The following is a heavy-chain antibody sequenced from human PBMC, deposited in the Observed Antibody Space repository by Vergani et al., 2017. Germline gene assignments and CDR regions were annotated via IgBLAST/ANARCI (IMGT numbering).Heavy chain of an antibody. V-gene: IGHV4-34*01. CDR1: GGSFSGYY. Sequence: QVQLQQWGAGLLKPSETLSLTCAVYGGSFSGYYWSWIRQPPGKGLEWIGEINHSGSTNYNPSLKSRVTISLDTSKNQAHLKLSSVTAADTAVYYCARGSGITGTTGYYYYDXMDVWGKGTTVTVSS. D-gene: IGHD1-7*01. CDR2: INHSGST. J-gene: IGHJ6*03. CDR3: ARGSGITGTTGYYYYDXMDV.